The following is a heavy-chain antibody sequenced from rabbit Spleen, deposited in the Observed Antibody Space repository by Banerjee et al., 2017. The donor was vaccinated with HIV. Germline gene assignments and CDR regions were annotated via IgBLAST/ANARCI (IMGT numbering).Heavy chain of an antibody. CDR1: GFSFSSSYW. V-gene: IGHV1S45*01. D-gene: IGHD8-1*01. Sequence: QEQLEESGGDLVKPEGSLTLTCTASGFSFSSSYWICWVCQAPGKGLEWIGCIYTGCGSAYYASWAEGRFTISKTSSATVTLQMTSLTAADAAAYFCAGDDYGSSSDYYFNLGGPGTLVTIS. CDR3: AGDDYGSSSDYYFNL. CDR2: IYTGCGSA. J-gene: IGHJ4*01.